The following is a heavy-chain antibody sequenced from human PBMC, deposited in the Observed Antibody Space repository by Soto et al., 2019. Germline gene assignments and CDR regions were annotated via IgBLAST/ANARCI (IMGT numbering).Heavy chain of an antibody. J-gene: IGHJ6*02. CDR2: IFYSGTT. CDR1: GDSISSADYY. Sequence: TLSLTCTVSGDSISSADYYWSWIRQTPGKGLEWIGHIFYSGTTYYNPSLKSRLTISVDTSKNHFSLRLTSVTAADTAVYYCARDLWVEPELYYYGMDVWGQGTTVTVSS. D-gene: IGHD1-1*01. CDR3: ARDLWVEPELYYYGMDV. V-gene: IGHV4-30-4*01.